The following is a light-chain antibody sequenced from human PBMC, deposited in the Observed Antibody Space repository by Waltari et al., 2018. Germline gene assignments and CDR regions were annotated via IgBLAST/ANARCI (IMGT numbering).Light chain of an antibody. Sequence: QSVLTQPPSASGTPGQRVTISCSGSSSNIGSNYVYWYQQLPGTAPKLPKCGNNQRAAGGPDRFAGSKSGTSAALAISGLRAEDEADYYCAAWDDSLSGHVVFGGGTKLTVL. CDR2: GNN. CDR3: AAWDDSLSGHVV. CDR1: SSNIGSNY. V-gene: IGLV1-47*01. J-gene: IGLJ2*01.